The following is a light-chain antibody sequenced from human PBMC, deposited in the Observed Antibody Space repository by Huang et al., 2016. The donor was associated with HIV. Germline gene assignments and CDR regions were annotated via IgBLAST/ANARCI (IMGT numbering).Light chain of an antibody. V-gene: IGKV2-28*01. CDR1: QSTLHSNGYNY. CDR2: MGS. J-gene: IGKJ2*01. Sequence: DIVMTQSPLSLAVTPGEPAYISCRSSQSTLHSNGYNYLDWYVQKPGQSPQLLIYMGSNRASGVPDRISGGGSGVEFTLKISRVEAEDVGVYYCMQAQQTPYTFGPGTKLEIK. CDR3: MQAQQTPYT.